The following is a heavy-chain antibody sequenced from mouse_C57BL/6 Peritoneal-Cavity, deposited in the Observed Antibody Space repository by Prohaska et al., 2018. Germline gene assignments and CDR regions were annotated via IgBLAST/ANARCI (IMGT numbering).Heavy chain of an antibody. Sequence: QVQLQQPGAELVMPGASVKLSCKASGYTFTSYWMHWVKQRPGQGLEWIGEIDPSDSYTNYNQKFKGKANLTVDKSSSTAYMQLRSLTSEEAAVYYCARGGGYDYDERTWFAYWGQGTRVTVSA. J-gene: IGHJ3*01. CDR2: IDPSDSYT. CDR3: ARGGGYDYDERTWFAY. D-gene: IGHD2-4*01. CDR1: GYTFTSYW. V-gene: IGHV1-69*01.